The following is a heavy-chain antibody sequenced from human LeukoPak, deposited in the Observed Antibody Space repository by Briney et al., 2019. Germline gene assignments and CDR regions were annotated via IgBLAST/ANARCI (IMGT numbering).Heavy chain of an antibody. CDR3: ARADPYSSSWYGVDYYYGMDV. CDR2: IYYSGST. V-gene: IGHV4-59*06. J-gene: IGHJ6*02. Sequence: SETLSLTCTVSGGSISSYYWSWIRQPPGKGLEWIGYIYYSGSTYYNPSLKSRVTISVDTSKNQFSLKLSSVTAADTAVYYCARADPYSSSWYGVDYYYGMDVWGQGTTVTVSS. D-gene: IGHD6-13*01. CDR1: GGSISSYY.